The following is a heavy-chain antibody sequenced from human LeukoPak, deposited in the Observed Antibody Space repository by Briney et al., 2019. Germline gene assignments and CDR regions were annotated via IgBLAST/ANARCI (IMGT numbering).Heavy chain of an antibody. J-gene: IGHJ4*02. Sequence: PGRSLRLSCAASGFTFSSYGMHWVRQAPGKGLEWVSVIYSGGRTYYADSVKGRFTISRDNSKNTLYLQMNSLRAEDTAVYYCAREQSGYYDSSGYFNDWGQGTLVTVSS. CDR1: GFTFSSYG. V-gene: IGHV3-NL1*01. CDR2: IYSGGRT. CDR3: AREQSGYYDSSGYFND. D-gene: IGHD3-22*01.